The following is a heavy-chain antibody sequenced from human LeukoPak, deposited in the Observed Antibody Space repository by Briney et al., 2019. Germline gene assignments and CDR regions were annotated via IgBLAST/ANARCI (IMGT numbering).Heavy chain of an antibody. Sequence: PGGSLRLSCAASGFTFSSYGMHWVRQAPGKGLEWVAVISYDGSNKYYADSVKGRFTISRDNSKNTLYLQMNSLRAEDTAVYYCARRGSFDCWGQGTLVTVSS. V-gene: IGHV3-30*03. D-gene: IGHD3-10*01. CDR2: ISYDGSNK. J-gene: IGHJ4*02. CDR1: GFTFSSYG. CDR3: ARRGSFDC.